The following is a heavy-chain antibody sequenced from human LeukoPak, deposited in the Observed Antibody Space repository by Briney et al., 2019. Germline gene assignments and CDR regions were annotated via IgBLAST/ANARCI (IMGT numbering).Heavy chain of an antibody. CDR3: ARPTGGFRYCTNGVYYEGTYYFDY. CDR2: IYYSGST. V-gene: IGHV4-39*01. J-gene: IGHJ4*02. D-gene: IGHD2-8*01. Sequence: SETLSLTCTVSGGSISSSSYYWGWIRQPPGKGLEWIGSIYYSGSTYYNPSLKSRVTISVDTSKNQFSLKLSSVTAADTAVYYCARPTGGFRYCTNGVYYEGTYYFDYWGQGTLVTVSS. CDR1: GGSISSSSYY.